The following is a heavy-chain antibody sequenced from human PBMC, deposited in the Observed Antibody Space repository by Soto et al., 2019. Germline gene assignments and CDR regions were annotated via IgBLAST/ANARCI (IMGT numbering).Heavy chain of an antibody. D-gene: IGHD3-16*01. CDR2: IIPIFGTA. Sequence: GASVKVSFKASGGTFSSYDISWLRQAPGQGLEWLGGIIPIFGTANYAQKFQGRVTITADESTSTAYMELSSLRSEDTAVYYCARSLKYYYGMDVWGQGTTVTVSS. J-gene: IGHJ6*02. CDR3: ARSLKYYYGMDV. CDR1: GGTFSSYD. V-gene: IGHV1-69*13.